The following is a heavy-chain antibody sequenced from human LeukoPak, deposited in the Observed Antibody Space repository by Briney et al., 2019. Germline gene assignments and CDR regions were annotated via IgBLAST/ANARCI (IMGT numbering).Heavy chain of an antibody. D-gene: IGHD3-9*01. CDR3: ARARYVNSFYAFDI. J-gene: IGHJ3*02. Sequence: SETLSLTCTVSGGSISSYYWSWIRLPPGKGLERIGYLSKSGNTNYSPSLKSRVTIFGDTSKNQSFLKLSSVTAADTAVYYCARARYVNSFYAFDIWGQGTLVTVSS. V-gene: IGHV4-59*01. CDR1: GGSISSYY. CDR2: LSKSGNT.